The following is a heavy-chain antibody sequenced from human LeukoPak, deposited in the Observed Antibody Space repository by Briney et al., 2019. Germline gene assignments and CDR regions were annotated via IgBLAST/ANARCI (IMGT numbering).Heavy chain of an antibody. Sequence: SETLSLTCNVSGGSISSHYWTWVRQPPGQGLEWIGCIHYSGSTNYNPSLKSRVTISVDTSKKQFSLKLSSVTAADTAVYYCARVDYWSGGNWFDPWGQGTLVTVSS. D-gene: IGHD3-3*01. J-gene: IGHJ5*02. CDR1: GGSISSHY. V-gene: IGHV4-59*11. CDR3: ARVDYWSGGNWFDP. CDR2: IHYSGST.